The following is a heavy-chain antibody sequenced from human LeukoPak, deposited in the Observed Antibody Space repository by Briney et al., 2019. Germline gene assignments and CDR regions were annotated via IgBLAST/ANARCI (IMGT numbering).Heavy chain of an antibody. CDR2: IIPIFGTA. CDR3: AITDDSSSSEGY. J-gene: IGHJ4*02. CDR1: GGTFSSYA. Sequence: SVKVSCKASGGTFSSYAISWVRQAPGQGLEWMGGIIPIFGTANYAQKFQGRVTITTDESTSTAYMELSSLRSEDTAVYYCAITDDSSSSEGYWGQGTLVTVSS. D-gene: IGHD6-6*01. V-gene: IGHV1-69*05.